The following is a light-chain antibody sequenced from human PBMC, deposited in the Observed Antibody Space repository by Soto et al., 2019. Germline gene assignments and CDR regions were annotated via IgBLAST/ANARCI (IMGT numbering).Light chain of an antibody. J-gene: IGKJ3*01. CDR2: SAS. V-gene: IGKV3-20*01. CDR3: QQYGSSPRT. CDR1: ESVASPN. Sequence: VLTQSPATLSWYPGEAATLSCRASESVASPNLAWYQQKPGQAPRLLFYSASRRATGVPDRFSGSGSGTDFTLTISRLEPEDFAVYYCQQYGSSPRTFGPGTKVDIK.